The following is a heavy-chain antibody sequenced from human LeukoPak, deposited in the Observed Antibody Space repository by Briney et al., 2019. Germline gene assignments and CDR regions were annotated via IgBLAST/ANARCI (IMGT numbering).Heavy chain of an antibody. Sequence: SQTLSLTCTVSGGSISSGDYSWSWIRQPPGKGLEWIGYIYYSGSTYYNPSLKSRVTISVDTSKNQFSLKLSSVTAADTAVYYCARAARGGITMIVVAFFDYWGQGTLVTVSS. V-gene: IGHV4-30-4*01. CDR1: GGSISSGDYS. D-gene: IGHD3-22*01. CDR3: ARAARGGITMIVVAFFDY. CDR2: IYYSGST. J-gene: IGHJ4*02.